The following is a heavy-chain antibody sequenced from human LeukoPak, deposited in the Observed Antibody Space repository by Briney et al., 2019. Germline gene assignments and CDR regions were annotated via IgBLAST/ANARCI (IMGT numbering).Heavy chain of an antibody. CDR3: ARDLYCSGGSCGY. D-gene: IGHD2-15*01. J-gene: IGHJ4*02. V-gene: IGHV3-53*01. Sequence: PGGSLRLSCAASGFTVSSNYMSWVRQAPGKGLEWVSVICSGGSTYYADSVKGRFTISRDNSKNTLYLQMNSLRAEDTAVYYCARDLYCSGGSCGYWGQGTLVTVSS. CDR2: ICSGGST. CDR1: GFTVSSNY.